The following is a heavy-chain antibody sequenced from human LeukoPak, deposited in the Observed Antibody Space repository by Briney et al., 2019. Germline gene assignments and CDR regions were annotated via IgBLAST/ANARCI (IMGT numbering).Heavy chain of an antibody. V-gene: IGHV4-59*01. CDR2: IYYSGST. J-gene: IGHJ3*02. D-gene: IGHD1-26*01. CDR3: ARDSRRELLHAFDI. CDR1: GGSISSYY. Sequence: PSETLSLTCTVSGGSISSYYWSWIRQPPGKGLEWIGYIYYSGSTNYNPSLKSRVTISVDTSKNQFSLKLSSVTAADTAVYYCARDSRRELLHAFDIWGRGTMVTVSS.